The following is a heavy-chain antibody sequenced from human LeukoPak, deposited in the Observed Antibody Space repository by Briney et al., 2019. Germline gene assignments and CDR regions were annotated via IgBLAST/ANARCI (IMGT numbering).Heavy chain of an antibody. J-gene: IGHJ4*02. CDR1: GGSISSYY. CDR2: IYYSGST. V-gene: IGHV4-59*01. Sequence: SETLSPTCTVSGGSISSYYWSWIRQPPGKGLEWIGYIYYSGSTNYNPSLKSRVTISVDTSKNQFSLKLSSVTAADTAVYYCARGDSGSYKYYFDYWGQGTLVTVSS. D-gene: IGHD1-26*01. CDR3: ARGDSGSYKYYFDY.